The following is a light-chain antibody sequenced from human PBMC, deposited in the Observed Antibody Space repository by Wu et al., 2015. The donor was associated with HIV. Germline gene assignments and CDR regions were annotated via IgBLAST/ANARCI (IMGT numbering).Light chain of an antibody. CDR1: QSVSSN. V-gene: IGKV3-15*01. J-gene: IGKJ1*01. CDR3: QKYNTAPWT. CDR2: GAS. Sequence: EIVMMQSPATLSVSPGERATLSCRASQSVSSNLAWYQQKPGQAPRLLIYGASTRATGIPARFSGSGSGTEFTLTISSLQPEDVATYYCQKYNTAPWTFGQGTKVEMK.